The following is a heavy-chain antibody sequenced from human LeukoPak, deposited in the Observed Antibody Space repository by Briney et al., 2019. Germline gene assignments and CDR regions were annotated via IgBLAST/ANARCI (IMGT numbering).Heavy chain of an antibody. D-gene: IGHD3-10*01. V-gene: IGHV4-39*07. CDR3: ARDSPYYYGSGSATYYMDV. CDR1: GGYISSSSYY. Sequence: SETLSLTCTVSGGYISSSSYYWGWIRQPPGKGLEWIGSIYYSGSTHYNPSLKSRVTISVDTSKNQFSLKLSSVTAADTAVYYCARDSPYYYGSGSATYYMDVWGKGTTVTISS. J-gene: IGHJ6*03. CDR2: IYYSGST.